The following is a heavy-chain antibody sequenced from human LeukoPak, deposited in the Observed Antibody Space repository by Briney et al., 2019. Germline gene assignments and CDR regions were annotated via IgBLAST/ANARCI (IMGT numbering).Heavy chain of an antibody. CDR2: ISGSGGST. V-gene: IGHV3-23*01. Sequence: GGSLRLSCAASGFTFSSYEMNWVRQAPGKGLEWVSAISGSGGSTYYADSVKGRFTISRDNSKNTLYLQMNSLRAEDTAVYYCANGGSSWYPFDYWGQGTLVTVSS. J-gene: IGHJ4*02. D-gene: IGHD6-13*01. CDR1: GFTFSSYE. CDR3: ANGGSSWYPFDY.